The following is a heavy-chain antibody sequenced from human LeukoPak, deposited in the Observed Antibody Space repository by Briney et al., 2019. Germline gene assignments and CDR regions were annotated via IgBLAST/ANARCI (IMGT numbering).Heavy chain of an antibody. J-gene: IGHJ4*02. CDR3: ARGNYYDSSGYDY. Sequence: GGSLRLSCAASGFTFDDYGMSWVRHAPGKGLEWVSGINWNGGSTGYADSVKGRFTISRDNAKNSLYLQMNSLGAEDTALYHCARGNYYDSSGYDYWGQGTLVTVSS. D-gene: IGHD3-22*01. CDR2: INWNGGST. CDR1: GFTFDDYG. V-gene: IGHV3-20*01.